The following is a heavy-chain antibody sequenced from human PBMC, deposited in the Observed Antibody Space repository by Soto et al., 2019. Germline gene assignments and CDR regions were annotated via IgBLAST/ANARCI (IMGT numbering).Heavy chain of an antibody. D-gene: IGHD2-15*01. CDR3: ARDVSSLLGYYYGMDV. J-gene: IGHJ6*02. CDR2: IKQDGSEK. V-gene: IGHV3-7*04. CDR1: GFTFSSYW. Sequence: GGSLRLSCAASGFTFSSYWMSWVRQAPGKGLEWVANIKQDGSEKYYVDSMKGRFTISRDNAKNSLYLQMNSLRAEDTAVYYCARDVSSLLGYYYGMDVWGQGTTVTVSS.